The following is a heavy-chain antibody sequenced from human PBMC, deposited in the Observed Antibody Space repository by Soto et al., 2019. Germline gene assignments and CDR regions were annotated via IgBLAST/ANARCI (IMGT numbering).Heavy chain of an antibody. CDR2: FDPDDGET. CDR1: GYTLTELS. D-gene: IGHD2-21*02. CDR3: GTYVVVTATFDY. V-gene: IGHV1-24*01. Sequence: QVQLVQSGAEVKKPGASVKVSCKVSGYTLTELSMHWVRQAPGQGLEWMGGFDPDDGETNYAQKFQGRVTMTEDTSTAAAYMELSSLRAEGTAVYYCGTYVVVTATFDYWGQGTLVTVSS. J-gene: IGHJ4*02.